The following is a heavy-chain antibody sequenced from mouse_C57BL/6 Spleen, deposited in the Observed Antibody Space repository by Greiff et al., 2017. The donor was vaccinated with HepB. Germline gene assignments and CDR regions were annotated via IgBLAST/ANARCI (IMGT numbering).Heavy chain of an antibody. CDR2: ISNGGGST. D-gene: IGHD4-1*01. CDR1: GFTFSDYY. V-gene: IGHV5-12*01. J-gene: IGHJ2*01. CDR3: ARTGKGSFYFDY. Sequence: EVQLVESGGGLVQPGGSLKLSCAASGFTFSDYYMYWVRQTPEKRLEWVAYISNGGGSTYYPDTVKGRFTISRDNAKNTLYLQMSRLKSEDTAMYYCARTGKGSFYFDYWGQGTTLTVSS.